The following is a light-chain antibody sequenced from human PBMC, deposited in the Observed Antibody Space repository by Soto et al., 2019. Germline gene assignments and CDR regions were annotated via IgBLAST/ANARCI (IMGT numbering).Light chain of an antibody. V-gene: IGKV4-1*01. CDR3: QQYYSTPLT. Sequence: DIVMTQSPDSLAVSLGERATINCKSSQSVLYSSNNKNYLAWYQQKPGQPPKLLIYWASTREYGVPDRFSGSGSGTDFTLTISSLQAEDLAVYYCQQYYSTPLTFGQGTKMEIK. CDR1: QSVLYSSNNKNY. J-gene: IGKJ1*01. CDR2: WAS.